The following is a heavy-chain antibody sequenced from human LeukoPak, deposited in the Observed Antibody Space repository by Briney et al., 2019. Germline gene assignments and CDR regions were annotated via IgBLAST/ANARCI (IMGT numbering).Heavy chain of an antibody. J-gene: IGHJ5*02. CDR2: MNPNSGNT. D-gene: IGHD3-9*01. CDR3: ARGYDILTGTGWFDP. CDR1: GYTFKNYD. Sequence: ASVKVSCKASGYTFKNYDINWVRQATGQGLEWMGWMNPNSGNTGFAQKFQDRVSMTRDTSINTAYMELTSLRSGDTAVYYCARGYDILTGTGWFDPWGQGTLVTVSS. V-gene: IGHV1-8*02.